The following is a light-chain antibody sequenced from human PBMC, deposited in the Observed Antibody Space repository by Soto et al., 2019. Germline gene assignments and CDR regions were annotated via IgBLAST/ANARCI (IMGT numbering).Light chain of an antibody. CDR3: EQYNNWPYS. Sequence: VMTQSPVTLSVSPGERVTLSCRASQSVSSNFAWYQQKPGQPPSLLIYGASTRATGIPARFSGSESGTEFRLTNSSLQSEDGAIYYYEQYNNWPYSLGKGTKLEIQ. V-gene: IGKV3-15*01. CDR1: QSVSSN. CDR2: GAS. J-gene: IGKJ2*01.